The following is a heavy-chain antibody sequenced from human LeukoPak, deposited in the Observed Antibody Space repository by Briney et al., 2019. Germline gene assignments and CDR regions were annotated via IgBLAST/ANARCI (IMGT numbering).Heavy chain of an antibody. J-gene: IGHJ5*01. D-gene: IGHD2-21*01. CDR2: IYHSGST. Sequence: PSETLSLTCTVSGYSISSGYYWGWIRQPPGKGLEWIGSIYHSGSTYYNPSLKSRVTISVDTSKNQFSLKLSSVTAADTAVYYCARSFGGDWFNYWGQGTLVTVSS. CDR3: ARSFGGDWFNY. CDR1: GYSISSGYY. V-gene: IGHV4-38-2*02.